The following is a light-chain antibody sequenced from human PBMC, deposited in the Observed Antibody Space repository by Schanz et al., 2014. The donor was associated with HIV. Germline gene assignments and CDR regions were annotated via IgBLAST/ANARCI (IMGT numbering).Light chain of an antibody. CDR1: QYISRW. V-gene: IGKV1-5*03. CDR3: QQYNSHSYT. Sequence: DIQMTQSPSTLSASVGDGVTLTCRASQYISRWLAWYQQKPGQAPHLLIYQASTLQTGVSSRFSGSGSGKEFTLTISGLLPDDFATYFCQQYNSHSYTFGQGTKLEIK. CDR2: QAS. J-gene: IGKJ2*01.